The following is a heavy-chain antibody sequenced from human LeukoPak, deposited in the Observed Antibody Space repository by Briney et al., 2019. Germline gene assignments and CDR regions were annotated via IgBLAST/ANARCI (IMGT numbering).Heavy chain of an antibody. D-gene: IGHD5-18*01. J-gene: IGHJ4*02. Sequence: SETLSLTCTVSGGSITSGDYYWSWIRQHPGKGLVWIGSISRTGITYYNPSLKSRLTISGDTSKNQFSLKLSSATAADTAVYYCARDGGYNYGPFDCWGQGTLVTVSS. CDR1: GGSITSGDYY. CDR2: ISRTGIT. V-gene: IGHV4-31*03. CDR3: ARDGGYNYGPFDC.